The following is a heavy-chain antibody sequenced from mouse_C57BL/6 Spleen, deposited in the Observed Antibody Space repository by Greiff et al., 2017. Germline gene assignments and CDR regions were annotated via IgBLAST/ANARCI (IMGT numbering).Heavy chain of an antibody. Sequence: VQLQQPGAELVKPGASVQLSCKASGYPFTSYWMPWVQQRPGRGLEWIGRIDPNSGGTTYNEKFKSKATLTVDKPSSTAYMQLSSLTSEDSAVYYCARGGVGLLRYYAMDYWGQGTSVTVSS. CDR3: ARGGVGLLRYYAMDY. CDR1: GYPFTSYW. V-gene: IGHV1-72*01. CDR2: IDPNSGGT. J-gene: IGHJ4*01. D-gene: IGHD2-3*01.